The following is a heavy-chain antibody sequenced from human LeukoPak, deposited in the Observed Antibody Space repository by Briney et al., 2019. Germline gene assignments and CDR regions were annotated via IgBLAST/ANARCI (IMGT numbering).Heavy chain of an antibody. CDR2: ISAYNGNT. V-gene: IGHV1-18*01. CDR1: GYTFTSYG. J-gene: IGHJ4*02. Sequence: ASVKVSCKASGYTFTSYGISWVRQAPGQGLEWMGWISAYNGNTNYAQKLQGRVTMTTDTSTSTAYMELRSLRSDDTAVYYCARDRIVVVPLDYWGQGALVTVSS. CDR3: ARDRIVVVPLDY. D-gene: IGHD3-22*01.